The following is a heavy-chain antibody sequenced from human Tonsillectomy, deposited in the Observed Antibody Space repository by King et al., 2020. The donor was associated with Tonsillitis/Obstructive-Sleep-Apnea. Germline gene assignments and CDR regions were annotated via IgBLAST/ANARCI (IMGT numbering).Heavy chain of an antibody. D-gene: IGHD3-9*01. CDR2: ISYDGSNE. Sequence: VQLVESGGGVVQPGRSLRLSCAASRFTFSTYAMHWVRQAPGKGLEWVAVISYDGSNEYYADSVKGRFTISRDNSRNTLDLQMNSLRADDTAVYYCARDPLRRYHWLNYYYMDVWGKGTTVTVSS. CDR3: ARDPLRRYHWLNYYYMDV. V-gene: IGHV3-30*04. CDR1: RFTFSTYA. J-gene: IGHJ6*03.